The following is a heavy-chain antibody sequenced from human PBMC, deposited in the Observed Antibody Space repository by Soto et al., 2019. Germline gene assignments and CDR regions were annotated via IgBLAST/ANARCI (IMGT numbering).Heavy chain of an antibody. J-gene: IGHJ6*02. V-gene: IGHV1-8*01. CDR2: MSPNSGNT. D-gene: IGHD4-4*01. CDR3: ASFPYSNYYYGMDV. CDR1: GYTFTRYD. Sequence: ASVKVSCKASGYTFTRYDINCVRQATGQGLEWMGWMSPNSGNTGYAQKFQGRVTMTRNTSISTAYMELSSLRSEDTAVYYCASFPYSNYYYGMDVWGQGTTVTVSS.